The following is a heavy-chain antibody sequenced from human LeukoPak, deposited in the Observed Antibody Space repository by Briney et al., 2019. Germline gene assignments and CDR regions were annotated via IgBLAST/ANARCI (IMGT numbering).Heavy chain of an antibody. D-gene: IGHD5-18*01. CDR3: ARSAYNYGYVYFDH. CDR2: IDPNSDNI. V-gene: IGHV1-2*02. Sequence: ASVKVSCKAAGYTFTGCFIHYVRQAPGQGLEWMGWIDPNSDNIRYSETFKDRVTMTRDTSTNTAYMELSWLRSDDTAVYYCARSAYNYGYVYFDHWGQGTLVSVSS. CDR1: GYTFTGCF. J-gene: IGHJ4*02.